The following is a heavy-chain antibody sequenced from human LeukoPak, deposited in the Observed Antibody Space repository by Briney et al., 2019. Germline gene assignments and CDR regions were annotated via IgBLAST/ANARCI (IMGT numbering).Heavy chain of an antibody. CDR3: ARGRNWNRAWVDY. CDR2: INHSGST. Sequence: SETLSLTCAVYGGSFSGYYWSWIRQPPGKGLEWIGEINHSGSTNYNPSLKSRVTISVDTSKNQFSLKLSSVTAADTAVYYCARGRNWNRAWVDYWGQGTLATVSS. V-gene: IGHV4-34*01. CDR1: GGSFSGYY. D-gene: IGHD1-20*01. J-gene: IGHJ4*02.